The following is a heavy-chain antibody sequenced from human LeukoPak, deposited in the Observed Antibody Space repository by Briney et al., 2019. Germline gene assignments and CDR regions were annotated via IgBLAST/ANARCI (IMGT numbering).Heavy chain of an antibody. CDR3: ARVGIYCSSTSCYSYMDV. D-gene: IGHD2-2*01. J-gene: IGHJ6*03. CDR1: GGSISSYY. Sequence: PSETLSLTCTVSGGSISSYYWSWIRQPPGKGLEWIGYIYYSGSTYYNPSLKSRVTISVDTSKNQFSLKLSSVTAADTAVYYCARVGIYCSSTSCYSYMDVWGKGTTVTISS. V-gene: IGHV4-59*12. CDR2: IYYSGST.